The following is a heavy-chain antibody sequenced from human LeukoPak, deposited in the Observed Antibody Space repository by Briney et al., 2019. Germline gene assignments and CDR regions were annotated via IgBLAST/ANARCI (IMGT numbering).Heavy chain of an antibody. J-gene: IGHJ4*02. CDR2: IYYSGST. Sequence: PLETLSLTCTVSGGSISSADYYWSWIRQHPGKGLEWIGYIYYSGSTYYNPSLKSRVTISVDTSKNQFSLKLSSVTAADTAVYYCARVLRSSGSPDYWGQGTLVTVSS. CDR1: GGSISSADYY. V-gene: IGHV4-31*03. D-gene: IGHD3-22*01. CDR3: ARVLRSSGSPDY.